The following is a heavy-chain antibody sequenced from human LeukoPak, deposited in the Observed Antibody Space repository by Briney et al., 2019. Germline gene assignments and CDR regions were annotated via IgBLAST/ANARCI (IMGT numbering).Heavy chain of an antibody. CDR3: ARQVTVGSFFDY. Sequence: SETLSLTCTVSGGSINSYYWSWIWQPPGKGLEWIGFIYYSGSTNYNPSLRSRVTMSVDTSKNQFSLKLTSVTAADTAVYYCARQVTVGSFFDYWGQGTLVTVSS. J-gene: IGHJ4*02. CDR1: GGSINSYY. CDR2: IYYSGST. V-gene: IGHV4-59*08. D-gene: IGHD2-21*02.